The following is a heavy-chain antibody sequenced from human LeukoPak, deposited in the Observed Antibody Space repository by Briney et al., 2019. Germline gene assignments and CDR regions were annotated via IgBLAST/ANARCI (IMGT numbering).Heavy chain of an antibody. J-gene: IGHJ4*02. CDR3: ARDSTYYYDSGSSGPHYFDN. Sequence: GGSLRPSCAASGFTFSNYAMHWVRQAPGKGLEWVSLISSGGTYEYYADSVKGRFTISRDNSKNTLYLQLNSLRAEDTAVYYCARDSTYYYDSGSSGPHYFDNWGQGTLITVSS. CDR1: GFTFSNYA. D-gene: IGHD3-10*01. CDR2: ISSGGTYE. V-gene: IGHV3-30*01.